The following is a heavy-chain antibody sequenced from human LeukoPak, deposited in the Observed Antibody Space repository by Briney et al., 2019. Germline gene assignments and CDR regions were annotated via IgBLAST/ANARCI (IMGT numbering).Heavy chain of an antibody. CDR1: SFSFSDAW. Sequence: GGSLRLSCAASSFSFSDAWMNWVRQAPGKGLEWVGHIRSKADGGTPDYIAPVKGRFTISRDDSKDTLYLQMNSLNTEDTAMYYCTTRSPARYCSDGACYSSADYWGQGTLVTVSS. D-gene: IGHD2-15*01. V-gene: IGHV3-15*07. CDR3: TTRSPARYCSDGACYSSADY. CDR2: IRSKADGGTP. J-gene: IGHJ4*02.